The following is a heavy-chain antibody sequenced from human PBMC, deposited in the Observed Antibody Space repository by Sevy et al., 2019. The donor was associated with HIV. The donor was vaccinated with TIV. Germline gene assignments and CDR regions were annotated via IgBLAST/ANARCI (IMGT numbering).Heavy chain of an antibody. Sequence: GGSLRLSCAASGFTVSSNYMSWVRQAPGKGLEWVSVIYSVGSTYYGDSVKGRFTISRDNSKNTLYLQMNSLRAEDTAVYYCASNLGYCSGGSCYSGEDYWGQGTLVTVSS. J-gene: IGHJ4*02. CDR3: ASNLGYCSGGSCYSGEDY. CDR2: IYSVGST. D-gene: IGHD2-15*01. V-gene: IGHV3-53*01. CDR1: GFTVSSNY.